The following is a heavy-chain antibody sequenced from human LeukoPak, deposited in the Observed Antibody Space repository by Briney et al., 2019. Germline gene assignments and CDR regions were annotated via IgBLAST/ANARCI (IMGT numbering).Heavy chain of an antibody. J-gene: IGHJ4*02. Sequence: GSGPTLVNPTQTLTLTCTLSGFSLSTSGMCVGWIRQPPGKALEWRARIDWDDDKYYSTSLKTRLTISKDTSKNQVVLTMPNMHPVDTATYYCARTTVTGTPYFDYWGQGTLVTVPS. V-gene: IGHV2-70*11. D-gene: IGHD1-1*01. CDR2: IDWDDDK. CDR1: GFSLSTSGMC. CDR3: ARTTVTGTPYFDY.